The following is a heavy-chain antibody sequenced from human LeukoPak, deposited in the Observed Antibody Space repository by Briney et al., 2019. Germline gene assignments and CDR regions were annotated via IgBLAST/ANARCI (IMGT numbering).Heavy chain of an antibody. CDR1: GGSFSGYY. D-gene: IGHD1-26*01. CDR3: ARGLGRFYYYYMDV. V-gene: IGHV4-34*01. J-gene: IGHJ6*03. CDR2: INHSGST. Sequence: PPETLSLTCAVYGGSFSGYYWSWIRQPPGKGLEWIGEINHSGSTNYNPSLKSRVTISVDTSKNQFSLKLSSVTAADTAVYYCARGLGRFYYYYMDVWGKGTTVTVSS.